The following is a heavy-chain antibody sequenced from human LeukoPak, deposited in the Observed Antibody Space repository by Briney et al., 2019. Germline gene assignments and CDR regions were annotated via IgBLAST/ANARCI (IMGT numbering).Heavy chain of an antibody. J-gene: IGHJ4*02. D-gene: IGHD1-26*01. Sequence: QPGGSLRLSCAASGFTFSSYEMNWVRQAPGKGLEWVSYISSSGSTIYYADSVKGRFTISRDNAKNSLYLQMNSLRAEDTAVYYCARGAGEALFGLDYWGQGTLVTVSS. CDR2: ISSSGSTI. CDR3: ARGAGEALFGLDY. V-gene: IGHV3-48*03. CDR1: GFTFSSYE.